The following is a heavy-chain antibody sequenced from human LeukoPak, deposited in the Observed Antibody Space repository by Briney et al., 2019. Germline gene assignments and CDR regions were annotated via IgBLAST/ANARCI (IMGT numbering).Heavy chain of an antibody. J-gene: IGHJ4*02. CDR3: AIAVGWELGY. D-gene: IGHD1-26*01. CDR2: INQDGSEE. V-gene: IGHV3-7*01. CDR1: GLRSSSHW. Sequence: PGGSLRLSCAASGLRSSSHWMSWVRQAPGKGPEWVANINQDGSEENYVDSAKGRFTISRDGAKNSVSLQMNSLRDEDTAVYYCAIAVGWELGYWGQGTLVTVSS.